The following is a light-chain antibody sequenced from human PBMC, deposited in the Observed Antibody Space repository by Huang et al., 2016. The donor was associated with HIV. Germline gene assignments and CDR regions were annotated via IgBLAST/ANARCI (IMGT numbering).Light chain of an antibody. J-gene: IGKJ1*01. Sequence: EIVMTQSPATLSVSPGERATLSCRASQSVRSNIAWYQQNPGQCTRLRIFGASTRATGVPARFSGSESGTEFTLTISSLQAEDLAIYYCQHYNNWPPRGTFGQGTKVEIK. V-gene: IGKV3-15*01. CDR3: QHYNNWPPRGT. CDR2: GAS. CDR1: QSVRSN.